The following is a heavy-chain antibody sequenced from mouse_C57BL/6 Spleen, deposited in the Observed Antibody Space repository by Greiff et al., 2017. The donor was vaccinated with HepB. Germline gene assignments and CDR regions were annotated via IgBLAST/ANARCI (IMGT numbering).Heavy chain of an antibody. V-gene: IGHV1-15*01. CDR1: GYTFTDYE. Sequence: QVQLQQSGAELVRPGASVTLSCKASGYTFTDYEMHWVKQTPVHGLEWIGAIDPETGSTAYNQKFKGKAILTADKSSSTAYMELRSLTSEDSAVYYCTRAHYYGSSEDWYFDVWGTGTTVTVSS. CDR2: IDPETGST. J-gene: IGHJ1*03. CDR3: TRAHYYGSSEDWYFDV. D-gene: IGHD1-1*01.